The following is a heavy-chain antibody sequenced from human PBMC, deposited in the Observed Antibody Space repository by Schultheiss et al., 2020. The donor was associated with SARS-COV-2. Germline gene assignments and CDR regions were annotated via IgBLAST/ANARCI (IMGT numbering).Heavy chain of an antibody. CDR2: INSDGSST. J-gene: IGHJ4*02. Sequence: GGSLRLSCAASGFTFSSYSMNWVRQAPGKGLVWVSRINSDGSSTSYADSVKGRFTISRDNAKNTLYLQMNSLKTEDTAVYYCTTDQLEQWLAGDYWGQGTLVTVSS. CDR3: TTDQLEQWLAGDY. CDR1: GFTFSSYS. V-gene: IGHV3-74*01. D-gene: IGHD6-19*01.